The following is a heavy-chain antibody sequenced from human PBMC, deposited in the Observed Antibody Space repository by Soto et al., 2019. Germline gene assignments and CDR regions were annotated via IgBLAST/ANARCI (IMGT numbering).Heavy chain of an antibody. Sequence: LSLTCTVSGGSVNSYYWSWIRQPPGKGLEWIGEINHSGSTNYNPSLKSRVTISVDTSKNQFSLKLSSVTAADTAVYYCARVAFGGSYYYGMDVWGQGTTVTVSS. CDR3: ARVAFGGSYYYGMDV. CDR2: INHSGST. CDR1: GGSVNSYY. J-gene: IGHJ6*02. V-gene: IGHV4-34*01. D-gene: IGHD3-10*01.